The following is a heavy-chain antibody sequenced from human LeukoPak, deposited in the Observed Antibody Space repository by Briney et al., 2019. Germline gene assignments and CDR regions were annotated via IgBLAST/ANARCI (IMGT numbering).Heavy chain of an antibody. D-gene: IGHD2-2*01. CDR3: ARDDSCSSTSCYADY. Sequence: RASVKVSCKASGYTFTGYYMHWVRQAPGQGLEWMGWINPNSGGTNYAQKFQGRVTMTRDTSISTAYMELSRLRSDDTAVYYCARDDSCSSTSCYADYWGQGTLVTVSS. CDR2: INPNSGGT. V-gene: IGHV1-2*02. J-gene: IGHJ4*02. CDR1: GYTFTGYY.